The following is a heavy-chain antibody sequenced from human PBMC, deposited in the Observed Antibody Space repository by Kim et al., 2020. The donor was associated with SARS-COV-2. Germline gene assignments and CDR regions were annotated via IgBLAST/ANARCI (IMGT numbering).Heavy chain of an antibody. CDR3: ARGDTIFGVVINAFDI. CDR2: IYYSGST. Sequence: SETLSLTCTVSGGSISSGGYYWSWLRQHPGKGLEWIGYIYYSGSTYYNPSRNSRVTISVDTSKNQFSLKLSSVTAADTAVYYCARGDTIFGVVINAFDIWGQGTMVTVSS. V-gene: IGHV4-31*02. D-gene: IGHD3-3*01. J-gene: IGHJ3*02. CDR1: GGSISSGGYY.